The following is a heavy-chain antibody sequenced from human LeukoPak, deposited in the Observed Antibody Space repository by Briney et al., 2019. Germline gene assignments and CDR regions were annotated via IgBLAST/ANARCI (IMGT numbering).Heavy chain of an antibody. Sequence: AGGSLRLSCSVSGFTFSSHAMHWVRQAPGKGLECVAYISYDGSFQYHADSVKGRFTISRDNSKDILYLQMNSLRVDDSATYYRVGEVGSRQMNSWGQGTLVTVSS. J-gene: IGHJ5*02. CDR1: GFTFSSHA. V-gene: IGHV3-30-3*01. CDR3: VGEVGSRQMNS. CDR2: ISYDGSFQ. D-gene: IGHD1-26*01.